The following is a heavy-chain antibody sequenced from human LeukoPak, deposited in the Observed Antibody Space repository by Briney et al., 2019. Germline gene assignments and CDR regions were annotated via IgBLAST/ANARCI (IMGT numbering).Heavy chain of an antibody. CDR1: GCTFRSYN. V-gene: IGHV3-21*06. CDR2: ISKTTTNI. Sequence: PGGSLRLSCAASGCTFRSYNMNWVRQAPGKGLEWVSFISKTTTNIYYGDSVRGRFTISRDNAKNSIHLQMSSLRAEDSAVYYCVRGDGDLFDYWGQGTLVSVSS. CDR3: VRGDGDLFDY. D-gene: IGHD4-17*01. J-gene: IGHJ4*02.